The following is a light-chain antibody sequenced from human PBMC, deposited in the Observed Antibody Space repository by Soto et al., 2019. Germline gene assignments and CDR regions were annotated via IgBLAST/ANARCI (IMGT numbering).Light chain of an antibody. V-gene: IGKV1-12*01. CDR2: VAS. CDR1: QGVSSR. J-gene: IGKJ4*02. CDR3: QQTNSFPLT. Sequence: DIQMTQSPSSVSASVGDTVAITCRASQGVSSRLAWYQQKPGTAPKVLISVASSLQSGVPSRFSGSGSGTDFTLTISGLPAEDFASYYCQQTNSFPLTFGGGTKVEIK.